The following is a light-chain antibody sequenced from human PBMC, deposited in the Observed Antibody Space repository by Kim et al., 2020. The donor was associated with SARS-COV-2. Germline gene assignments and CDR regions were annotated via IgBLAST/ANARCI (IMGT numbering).Light chain of an antibody. CDR1: RTDVGCYDL. Sequence: TNSCSVTRTDVGCYDLHSLYQQHPRTGPKVMFYEAYKRSSGTPGRFTASKAGNTASLTISGLQAEDEADYYCCSYAGSRTLVFGGGTKLTVL. CDR3: CSYAGSRTLV. J-gene: IGLJ3*02. CDR2: EAY. V-gene: IGLV2-23*01.